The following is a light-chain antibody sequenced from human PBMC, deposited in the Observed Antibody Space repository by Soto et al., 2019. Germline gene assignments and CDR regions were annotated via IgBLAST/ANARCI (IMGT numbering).Light chain of an antibody. CDR3: QKYSSVPV. V-gene: IGKV1-27*01. CDR1: QDIRNF. CDR2: AAS. Sequence: DIQMTQSPTSLSASVGDRVTITCRARQDIRNFVAWYQQKPWKAPKLLIYAASTLQSGVPSRFSGSGSGTDFTLTINSLQPEDVATYSCQKYSSVPVFGPGTKVEIK. J-gene: IGKJ3*01.